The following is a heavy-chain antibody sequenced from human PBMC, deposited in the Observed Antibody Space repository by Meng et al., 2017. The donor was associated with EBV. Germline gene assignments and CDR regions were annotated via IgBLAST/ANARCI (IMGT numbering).Heavy chain of an antibody. J-gene: IGHJ5*02. V-gene: IGHV1-8*01. D-gene: IGHD2-15*01. CDR3: ARGRGVYCSGGSCYPGWFDP. CDR2: MNPNSGNT. Sequence: QVQLVHYGASGKKPGASVKVSFKASGYTFTSYDINWVRQATGQGLEWMGWMNPNSGNTGYAQKFQGRVTMTRNTSISTAYMELSSLRSEDTAVYYCARGRGVYCSGGSCYPGWFDPWGQGTLVTVSS. CDR1: GYTFTSYD.